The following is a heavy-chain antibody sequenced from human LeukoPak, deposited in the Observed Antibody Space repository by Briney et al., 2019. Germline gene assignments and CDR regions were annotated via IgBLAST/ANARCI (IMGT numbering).Heavy chain of an antibody. J-gene: IGHJ6*03. CDR2: INWNGRIT. CDR1: GFTFDDYA. Sequence: GESLRLSCAASGFTFDDYAMNWVRQVPGRGLEWVSGINWNGRITEYADSVKDRFTISRQNTKNSLYLYMNNLGGEDTALYFCARGSVQLWLRDTYYYMDVWGKGTTVTVSS. CDR3: ARGSVQLWLRDTYYYMDV. V-gene: IGHV3-20*04. D-gene: IGHD5-18*01.